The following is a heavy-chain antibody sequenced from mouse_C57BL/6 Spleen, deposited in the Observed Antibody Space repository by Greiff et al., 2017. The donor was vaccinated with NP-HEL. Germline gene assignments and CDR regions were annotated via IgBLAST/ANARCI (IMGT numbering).Heavy chain of an antibody. V-gene: IGHV14-4*01. D-gene: IGHD1-1*01. CDR3: TLNYYGSRNWYFDV. CDR1: GFNIKDDY. J-gene: IGHJ1*03. CDR2: IDPENGDT. Sequence: VQLQQSGAELVRPGASVKLSCTASGFNIKDDYMHWVKQRPEQGLEWIGWIDPENGDTEYASKFQGKATITADPSSNTAYLQLSSLTSEDTAVYYCTLNYYGSRNWYFDVWGTGTTVTVSS.